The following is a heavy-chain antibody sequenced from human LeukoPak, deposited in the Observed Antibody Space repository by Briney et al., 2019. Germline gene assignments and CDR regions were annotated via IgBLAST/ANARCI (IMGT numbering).Heavy chain of an antibody. CDR2: IYHSGST. CDR3: ARDRGSVGDYYMDV. J-gene: IGHJ6*03. D-gene: IGHD3-16*01. Sequence: SETLSLTCTVSGGSISSGGYYWSWIRQPPGKGLEWIGYIYHSGSTYYNPSLKSRVTISVDRSKNQFSLKLSSVTAADTAVYYCARDRGSVGDYYMDVWGKGTTVTVSS. CDR1: GGSISSGGYY. V-gene: IGHV4-30-2*01.